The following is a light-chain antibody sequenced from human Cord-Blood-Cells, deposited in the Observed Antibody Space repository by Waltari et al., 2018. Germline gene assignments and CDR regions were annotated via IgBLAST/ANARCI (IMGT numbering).Light chain of an antibody. J-gene: IGKJ1*01. CDR1: QSVLYSSNNKNY. CDR2: WAS. CDR3: QQYYSTPPT. Sequence: DIVMTQPPDSLAVSLGERANINRKSSQSVLYSSNNKNYLAWYQQKPGQPPKLLIYWASTRESGVPDRFSGSGSGTDFTLTISSLQAEDVAVYYCQQYYSTPPTFGQGTKVEIK. V-gene: IGKV4-1*01.